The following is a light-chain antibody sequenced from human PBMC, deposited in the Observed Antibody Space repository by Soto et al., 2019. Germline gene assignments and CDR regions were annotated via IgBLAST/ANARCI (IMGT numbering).Light chain of an antibody. Sequence: NFMLIQPHSVSDSPGKTVTISCTRSSGNIASFYVQWYQQRPGSAPTNVIYEDTERPSGVPDRFSGSIDTSSNSASLTISGLKTEDEADYYCQSYDNSNQEVFGGGTTLTVL. CDR1: SGNIASFY. V-gene: IGLV6-57*04. CDR2: EDT. J-gene: IGLJ2*01. CDR3: QSYDNSNQEV.